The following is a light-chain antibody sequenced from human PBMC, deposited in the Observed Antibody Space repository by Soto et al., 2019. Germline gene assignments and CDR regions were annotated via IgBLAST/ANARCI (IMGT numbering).Light chain of an antibody. V-gene: IGKV3-20*01. J-gene: IGKJ4*01. Sequence: EIVLTQSPGTLSLSPGERATLSCRANESVSSSQLVWYQQKLGQAPRLLIYGASSRATGTPDRFSGSGSGTDFTLTISRLEPEGFAVYYCQQYGTSRPTFGGGTKVDIK. CDR3: QQYGTSRPT. CDR2: GAS. CDR1: ESVSSSQ.